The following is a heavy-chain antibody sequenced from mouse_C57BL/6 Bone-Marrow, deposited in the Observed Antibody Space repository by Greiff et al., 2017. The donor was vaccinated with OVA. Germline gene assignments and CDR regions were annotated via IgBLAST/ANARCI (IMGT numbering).Heavy chain of an antibody. CDR2: IDPETGGT. CDR1: GYTFTDYE. CDR3: TRGYSNYYAMDY. J-gene: IGHJ4*01. V-gene: IGHV1-15*01. D-gene: IGHD2-5*01. Sequence: VQLQESGAELVRPGASVTLSCKASGYTFTDYEMHWVKQTPGHGLAWIGAIDPETGGTGYNQKFKGKAILTADKSSSTAYMELRSLTSKDSAVYYCTRGYSNYYAMDYWGQGTSVTVSS.